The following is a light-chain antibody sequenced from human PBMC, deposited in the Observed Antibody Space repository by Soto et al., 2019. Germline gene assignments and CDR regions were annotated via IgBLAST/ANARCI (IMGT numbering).Light chain of an antibody. V-gene: IGLV1-47*01. Sequence: QSVLTQPPSASGTPGQRVSISCSGSRSHIGRNYVYWYQQLPGTAPKLLIQRNNERPSGVPDRFSGSKSGTSVSLAISGLRSEDEATYYCAAWDDTLNGQVFGGGTKVTVL. J-gene: IGLJ3*02. CDR3: AAWDDTLNGQV. CDR2: RNN. CDR1: RSHIGRNY.